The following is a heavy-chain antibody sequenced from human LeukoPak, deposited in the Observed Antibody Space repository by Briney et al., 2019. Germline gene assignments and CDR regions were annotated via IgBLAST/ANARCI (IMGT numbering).Heavy chain of an antibody. Sequence: GGSLRLSCAASGFTFSSYSMNWVRQAPGEGLEWVSSISSSSSYIYYADSVKGRFTISRDNAKNSLYLQMNSLRAEDTAVYYCARQNDILTGPFDYWGQGTLVTVSS. D-gene: IGHD3-9*01. CDR2: ISSSSSYI. CDR1: GFTFSSYS. V-gene: IGHV3-21*01. J-gene: IGHJ4*02. CDR3: ARQNDILTGPFDY.